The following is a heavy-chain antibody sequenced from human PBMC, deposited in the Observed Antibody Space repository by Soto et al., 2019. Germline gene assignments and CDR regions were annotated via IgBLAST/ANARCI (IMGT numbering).Heavy chain of an antibody. D-gene: IGHD7-27*01. CDR3: ARDPKTSGGQHWAFNYFDS. CDR2: ISYDGTNK. V-gene: IGHV3-30-3*01. J-gene: IGHJ4*02. CDR1: GFSFSISP. Sequence: GGSLRLSCAASGFSFSISPMHWVRQAPGKGPEWVALISYDGTNKFCADSVKGRFTISRDNSKSTLYLQVDSLRPEDAAVYYCARDPKTSGGQHWAFNYFDSWGQGTPVTV.